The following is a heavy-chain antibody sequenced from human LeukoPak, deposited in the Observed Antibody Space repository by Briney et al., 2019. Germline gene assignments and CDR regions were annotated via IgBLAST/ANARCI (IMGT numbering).Heavy chain of an antibody. CDR2: MSGLGGNT. CDR3: AMGFKSSLLFLNGD. D-gene: IGHD2/OR15-2a*01. J-gene: IGHJ4*02. CDR1: EFSFSSYA. Sequence: PGGSLTLSCAASEFSFSSYAMSWVRQAPGKGLEWVSVMSGLGGNTYYADSVKGRFTISRDNSRNTLFLQMNSLRADDTVLYYCAMGFKSSLLFLNGDWGQGTLVTVSS. V-gene: IGHV3-23*01.